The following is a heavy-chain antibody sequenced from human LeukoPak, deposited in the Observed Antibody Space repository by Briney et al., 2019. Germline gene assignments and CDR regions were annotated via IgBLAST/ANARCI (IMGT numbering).Heavy chain of an antibody. CDR2: ISHSGST. CDR3: ARGPDGYNSQY. J-gene: IGHJ4*02. Sequence: PSETLSLTCAVSGYSISSGYDWGWIRPPPGKGLEWIGSISHSGSTHYNPSLESRVTISVDTSKNQFSLKLNSVTAAGTAVYYCARGPDGYNSQYWGQGTLVTVSS. V-gene: IGHV4-38-2*01. D-gene: IGHD5-24*01. CDR1: GYSISSGYD.